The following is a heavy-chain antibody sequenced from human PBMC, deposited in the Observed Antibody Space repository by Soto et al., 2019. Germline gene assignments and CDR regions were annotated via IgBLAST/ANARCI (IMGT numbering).Heavy chain of an antibody. D-gene: IGHD2-15*01. V-gene: IGHV1-18*01. J-gene: IGHJ5*02. CDR1: GGTFSSYA. CDR2: IIPNNGTT. CDR3: AREMTKVVVAARWFDP. Sequence: GASVKVSCKASGGTFSSYAISWVRQAPGQGLEWMGWIIPNNGTTNYAQKFQGRVTMTTDTSTSTAYMELRSLRSDDTAVYYCAREMTKVVVAARWFDPWGQGTLVTVSS.